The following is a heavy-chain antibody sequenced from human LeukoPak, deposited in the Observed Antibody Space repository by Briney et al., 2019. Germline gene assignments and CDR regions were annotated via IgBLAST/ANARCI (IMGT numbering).Heavy chain of an antibody. V-gene: IGHV3-7*01. CDR1: GFTFSSYW. CDR2: IKQDGSEK. Sequence: GGSLRLSCAASGFTFSSYWMSWVRQAPGKGLEWVANIKQDGSEKYYVDSVKGRFTISRDNAKNTLYLQMNSLRAEDTAVYYCARERSGWLFDYWGQGTLVTVSS. CDR3: ARERSGWLFDY. D-gene: IGHD6-19*01. J-gene: IGHJ4*02.